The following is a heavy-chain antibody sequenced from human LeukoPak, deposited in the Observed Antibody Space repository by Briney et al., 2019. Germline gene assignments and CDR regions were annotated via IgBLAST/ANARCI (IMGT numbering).Heavy chain of an antibody. CDR2: ISGSGGST. D-gene: IGHD1-26*01. CDR3: AKAMGATLFDY. V-gene: IGHV3-23*01. Sequence: PGGSLRLSCAASGFTFSSYAMSWVRQAPGKGLEWVSGISGSGGSTYYADSVKGRFTISRDNSKNTLYLRMNSLRAGDTAVYYCAKAMGATLFDYWGQGTLVTVSS. J-gene: IGHJ4*02. CDR1: GFTFSSYA.